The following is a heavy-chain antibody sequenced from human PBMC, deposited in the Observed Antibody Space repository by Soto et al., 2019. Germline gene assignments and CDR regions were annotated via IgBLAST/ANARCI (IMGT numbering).Heavy chain of an antibody. D-gene: IGHD3-16*01. J-gene: IGHJ4*02. CDR1: GASMSDYY. Sequence: QVQLQESGPGLVKPSQTLSLTCTVSGASMSDYYGSWIRRSPGKGLEHIGYLHYSGSANYNPSLKSRVTISMDRSRNQFSLRLSSVTAADTAIYYYARSGHTFAGAVWGQGILVTVSS. CDR3: ARSGHTFAGAV. V-gene: IGHV4-59*01. CDR2: LHYSGSA.